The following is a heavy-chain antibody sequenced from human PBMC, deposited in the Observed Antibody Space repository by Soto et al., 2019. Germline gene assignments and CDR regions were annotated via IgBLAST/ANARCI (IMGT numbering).Heavy chain of an antibody. CDR1: GFTFSNYW. D-gene: IGHD6-19*01. CDR2: INSDGSST. Sequence: PGGSLRLSCAASGFTFSNYWMHWFRQAPGKGLVWASRINSDGSSTSYADSVKGRFTISRDNAKNTLYLQMYSLRGEDTAVYYCARDPAPSGWYDYWGQGTLVTVSS. V-gene: IGHV3-74*01. J-gene: IGHJ4*02. CDR3: ARDPAPSGWYDY.